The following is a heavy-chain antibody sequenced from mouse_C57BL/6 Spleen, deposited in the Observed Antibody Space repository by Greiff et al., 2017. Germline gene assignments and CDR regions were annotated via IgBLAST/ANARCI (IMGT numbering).Heavy chain of an antibody. D-gene: IGHD3-2*02. J-gene: IGHJ2*01. Sequence: EVQGVESGPGMVKPSQSLSLTCTVTGYSITSGYDWHWIRHFPGNKLEWMGYISYSGSTNYNPSLKSRISITHDTSKNHFFLKLNSVTTEDTATYYCARARDSSGPDYWGQGTTLTVSS. V-gene: IGHV3-1*01. CDR1: GYSITSGYD. CDR3: ARARDSSGPDY. CDR2: ISYSGST.